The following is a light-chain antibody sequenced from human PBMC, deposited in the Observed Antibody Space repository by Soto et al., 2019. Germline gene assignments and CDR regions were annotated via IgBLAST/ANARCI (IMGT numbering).Light chain of an antibody. V-gene: IGKV3-20*01. CDR1: ATIGRTS. CDR3: LQHGSAPYT. CDR2: GAS. Sequence: EIVLTQSPGTLSLSPGARATLSCTASATIGRTSLACYQQKPGQAPRLVIYGASKTDFGIPDRFSGSTSGTVFNLSISRLETEDAAVYHCLQHGSAPYTFGQGTRLEIK. J-gene: IGKJ2*01.